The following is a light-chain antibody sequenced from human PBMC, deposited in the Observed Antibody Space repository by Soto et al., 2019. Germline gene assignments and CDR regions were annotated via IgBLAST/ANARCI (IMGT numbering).Light chain of an antibody. V-gene: IGKV2-30*01. Sequence: EVVMTQSPLSLPVTLGQPASISCRSSQSLVNSDGNTYLNWFHQRPGQSPRRLIYKVSNRDSGVPDRFSDSGSGTDFTLRLSRVEAEDVGVYYCMQGSHWPRTFGQGTRVEIK. CDR3: MQGSHWPRT. J-gene: IGKJ1*01. CDR2: KVS. CDR1: QSLVNSDGNTY.